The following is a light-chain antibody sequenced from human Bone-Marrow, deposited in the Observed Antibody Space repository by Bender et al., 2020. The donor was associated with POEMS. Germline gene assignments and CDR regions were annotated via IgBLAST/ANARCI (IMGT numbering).Light chain of an antibody. CDR3: QVWDSRGDHDVV. V-gene: IGLV3-21*02. Sequence: SYVLTQPPSGSVALGQTARITCGGNNIARKSVHWYQQKPGQAPVLVVYDDSDRPSGIPERFSGSNSGNTATLTISRVEAGDEANYYCQVWDSRGDHDVVFGGGTKLTVL. CDR1: NIARKS. CDR2: DDS. J-gene: IGLJ2*01.